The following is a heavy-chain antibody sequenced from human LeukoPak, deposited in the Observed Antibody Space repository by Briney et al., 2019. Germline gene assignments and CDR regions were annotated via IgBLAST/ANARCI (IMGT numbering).Heavy chain of an antibody. D-gene: IGHD2-15*01. Sequence: GGSLRLSCAASGFTFSSYWMHWVRQAPGKGLVWVSRIKTDGSSTNYADSVKGRFTISRDNAENSLYLQMNSLRAEDTAVYYCATRRFTKGYCSGGSCDSWFDPWGQGTLVTVSS. CDR1: GFTFSSYW. J-gene: IGHJ5*02. V-gene: IGHV3-74*01. CDR3: ATRRFTKGYCSGGSCDSWFDP. CDR2: IKTDGSST.